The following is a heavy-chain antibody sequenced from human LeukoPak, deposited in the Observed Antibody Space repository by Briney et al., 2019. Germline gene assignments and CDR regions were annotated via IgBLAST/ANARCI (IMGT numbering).Heavy chain of an antibody. J-gene: IGHJ4*02. V-gene: IGHV3-30*18. D-gene: IGHD1-14*01. Sequence: AGSLRLSCAASAFTFRTYGKHWVRQAPGKGLEWVAVISYDANNKNYADSVKGRFTISRDNSKNTLYLQMNSLRAGDTAVYYCAKDRHPARTDGYFFDYWGQGTLVTVSS. CDR2: ISYDANNK. CDR3: AKDRHPARTDGYFFDY. CDR1: AFTFRTYG.